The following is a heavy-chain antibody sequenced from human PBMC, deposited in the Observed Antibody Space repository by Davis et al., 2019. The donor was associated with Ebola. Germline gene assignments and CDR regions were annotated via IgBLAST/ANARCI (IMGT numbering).Heavy chain of an antibody. CDR3: ASYYVQRVTTVSGYFDY. D-gene: IGHD1-26*01. J-gene: IGHJ4*02. CDR1: GFTFSSSA. Sequence: AASVKVSCKTSGFTFSSSAVQWVRQARGHHLEWIGWIVVGSGDTNYAQKFQGRVTITADKSTSTAYMELSSLRSEDTAVYYCASYYVQRVTTVSGYFDYWGQGTLVTVSS. CDR2: IVVGSGDT. V-gene: IGHV1-58*01.